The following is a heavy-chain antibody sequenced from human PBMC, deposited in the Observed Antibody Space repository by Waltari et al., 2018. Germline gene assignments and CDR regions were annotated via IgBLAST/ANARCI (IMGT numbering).Heavy chain of an antibody. CDR3: AREEQWLVSSTSCYSN. CDR2: INPNSGGT. Sequence: QVQLVQSGAEVKKPGASVKVSCKASGYTFTGYYMHWVRQAPGQGLEWMGRINPNSGGTNYAQKFQGRVTMTRDTSISTAYMELSRLRSDDTAVYYCAREEQWLVSSTSCYSNWGQGTLVTVSS. J-gene: IGHJ4*02. D-gene: IGHD2-2*01. CDR1: GYTFTGYY. V-gene: IGHV1-2*06.